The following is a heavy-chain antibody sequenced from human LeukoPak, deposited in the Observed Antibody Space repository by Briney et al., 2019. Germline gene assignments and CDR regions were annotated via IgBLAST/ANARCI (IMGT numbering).Heavy chain of an antibody. CDR1: GYSFTSYW. Sequence: GESLKISCKGSGYSFTSYWISWVRQMPGKGLEWIGRIDPSDSYTNYSPSFQGHVTISADKSISTAYLQWSSLKASDTAMYYCARHPRADIAAAGTENYYFDYWGQGTLVTVSS. CDR2: IDPSDSYT. V-gene: IGHV5-10-1*01. J-gene: IGHJ4*02. D-gene: IGHD6-13*01. CDR3: ARHPRADIAAAGTENYYFDY.